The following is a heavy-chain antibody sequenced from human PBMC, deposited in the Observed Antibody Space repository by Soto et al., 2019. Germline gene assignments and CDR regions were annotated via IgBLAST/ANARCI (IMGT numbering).Heavy chain of an antibody. CDR2: IYHSGST. CDR3: AGGGYETDYYGSGSYTLFDY. CDR1: GGSISSGGYS. Sequence: QLQLQESGSGLVKPSQTLSLTCAVSGGSISSGGYSWSWIRQPPGKGLAWIGYIYHSGSTYYNPSLKSRVTIAGDRSKNQFSLKLSSVTAADTAVYYWAGGGYETDYYGSGSYTLFDYWGQGTLVTVSS. V-gene: IGHV4-30-2*01. J-gene: IGHJ4*02. D-gene: IGHD3-10*01.